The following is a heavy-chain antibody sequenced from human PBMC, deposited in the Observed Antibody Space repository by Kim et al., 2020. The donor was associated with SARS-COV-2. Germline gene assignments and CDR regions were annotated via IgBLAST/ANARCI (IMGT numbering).Heavy chain of an antibody. Sequence: SETLSLTCAVSGGSISSSNWWSWVRQPPGKGLEWIGEIYHSGSTNYNPSLKSRVTISVDKSKNQFSLKLSSVTAADTAVYYCARDLGENSSGWPGYTYYYYYGMDVWGQGTTVTVSS. J-gene: IGHJ6*02. D-gene: IGHD6-19*01. V-gene: IGHV4-4*02. CDR1: GGSISSSNW. CDR3: ARDLGENSSGWPGYTYYYYYGMDV. CDR2: IYHSGST.